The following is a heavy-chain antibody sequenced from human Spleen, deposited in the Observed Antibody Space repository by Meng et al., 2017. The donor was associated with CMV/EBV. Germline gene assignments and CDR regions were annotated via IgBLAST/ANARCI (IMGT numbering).Heavy chain of an antibody. CDR1: GFTFDDYA. J-gene: IGHJ4*02. D-gene: IGHD3-9*01. CDR2: ISWNSDTI. V-gene: IGHV3-9*01. CDR3: AKEDRTFDILTGYYNY. Sequence: GGSLRLSCTASGFTFDDYAMHWVRQAPGKGLEWVSGISWNSDTIGYADSVKGRFTVSRDNAKNSLFLQMNSLRPEDTALSYCAKEDRTFDILTGYYNYWGRGTLVTVSS.